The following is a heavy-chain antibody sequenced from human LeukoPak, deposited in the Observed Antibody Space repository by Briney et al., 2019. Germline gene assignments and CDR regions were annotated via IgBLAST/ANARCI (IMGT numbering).Heavy chain of an antibody. J-gene: IGHJ5*02. V-gene: IGHV4-59*01. CDR1: GGSISSYY. CDR2: IYYSGST. Sequence: ASETLSLTCTVYGGSISSYYWSWIRQPPGKGLEWIGYIYYSGSTNYNPSLKSRVTISVDTSKNQFSLKLSSVTAADTAAYYCARGYRDNWFDPWGQGTLVTVSS. D-gene: IGHD4-11*01. CDR3: ARGYRDNWFDP.